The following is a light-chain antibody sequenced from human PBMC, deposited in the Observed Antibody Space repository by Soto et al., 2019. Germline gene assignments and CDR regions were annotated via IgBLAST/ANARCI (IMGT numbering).Light chain of an antibody. CDR2: DNS. CDR3: QSYDSSLSGFV. CDR1: SSNIGAGYD. V-gene: IGLV1-40*01. J-gene: IGLJ1*01. Sequence: QSVLTQPPSVSGAPGQRVTISCTGSSSNIGAGYDVHWYQQPPGTAPKLLIYDNSNRPSGVPDRFSGSKSGTSASLAITGLQAGDEADYYCQSYDSSLSGFVFGTGTKVTVL.